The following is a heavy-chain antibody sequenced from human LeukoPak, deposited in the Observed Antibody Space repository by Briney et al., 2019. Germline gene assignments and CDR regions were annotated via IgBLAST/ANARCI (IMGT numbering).Heavy chain of an antibody. CDR1: GYTFTRYG. V-gene: IGHV1-18*01. Sequence: ASVKVSCKASGYTFTRYGISWVRQAPGQGLEWMGWISIYNGNTNYALKLQGRVTMTTDTSTSTAYMELRSLRSDDTAVYYCARNDYYDGSGYYYFDYWGQGTLVTVSS. J-gene: IGHJ4*02. D-gene: IGHD3-22*01. CDR3: ARNDYYDGSGYYYFDY. CDR2: ISIYNGNT.